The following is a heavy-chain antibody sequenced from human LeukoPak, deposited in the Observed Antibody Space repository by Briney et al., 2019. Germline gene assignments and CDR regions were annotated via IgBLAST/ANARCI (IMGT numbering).Heavy chain of an antibody. V-gene: IGHV7-4-1*02. Sequence: ASVKVSCKASGYTFTNYGINWVRQAPGQGLEWMGWINTNTGNPTYAQGFTGRFVFSLDTSVSTAYLQISSLKAEDTAVYYCARRRGDQRTYYYDSSGYSQPGDAFDIWGQGTMVTVSS. D-gene: IGHD3-22*01. CDR1: GYTFTNYG. J-gene: IGHJ3*02. CDR3: ARRRGDQRTYYYDSSGYSQPGDAFDI. CDR2: INTNTGNP.